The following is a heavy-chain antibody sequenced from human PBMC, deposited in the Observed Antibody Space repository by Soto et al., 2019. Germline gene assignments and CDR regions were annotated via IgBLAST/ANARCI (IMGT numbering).Heavy chain of an antibody. CDR2: INPSGGST. CDR3: ALTASVTPYFDY. D-gene: IGHD4-17*01. Sequence: QVQLVQSGAEVKKPGASVKVSCKASGYTFTSYYMHWVRQAPGQGLEWMGIINPSGGSTSYAQKFQGRVTMTRDTSRSTVYMELSSLRSEDTAVYYCALTASVTPYFDYWGQGTLVTVSS. V-gene: IGHV1-46*01. CDR1: GYTFTSYY. J-gene: IGHJ4*02.